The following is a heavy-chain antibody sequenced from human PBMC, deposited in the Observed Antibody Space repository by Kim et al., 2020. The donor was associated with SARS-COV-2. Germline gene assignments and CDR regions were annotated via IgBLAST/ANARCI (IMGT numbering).Heavy chain of an antibody. V-gene: IGHV3-53*01. CDR2: IYSGGNT. J-gene: IGHJ4*02. D-gene: IGHD3-10*01. Sequence: GGSLRLSCAASGFSVSSNYMNWVRQAPGKGLEWVSVIYSGGNTFYADSVKGRFTIPRDNSKNTLYLQMNSLRVEDTAVYFCARDKGYGYGSGIEPPILFDHWGQGTLVTVSS. CDR3: ARDKGYGYGSGIEPPILFDH. CDR1: GFSVSSNY.